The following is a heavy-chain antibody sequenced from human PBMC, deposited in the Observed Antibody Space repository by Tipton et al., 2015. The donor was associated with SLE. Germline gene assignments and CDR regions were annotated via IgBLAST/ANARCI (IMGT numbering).Heavy chain of an antibody. V-gene: IGHV4-4*07. Sequence: TLSLTCTVSGGSISFDYWSWIRQSAGRGLEWIGHIHTSGRTDYNPSLKSRVTTSVDTSKNQFSLNLSSVTAADTAVYYCSIHSGGSYEAWGPGTLVSVSS. J-gene: IGHJ5*02. CDR2: IHTSGRT. D-gene: IGHD1-26*01. CDR1: GGSISFDY. CDR3: SIHSGGSYEA.